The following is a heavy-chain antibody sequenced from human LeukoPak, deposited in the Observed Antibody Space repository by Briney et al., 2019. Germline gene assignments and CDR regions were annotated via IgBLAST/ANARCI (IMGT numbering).Heavy chain of an antibody. Sequence: SVKVSCKASGGTFSSYAISWVRQAPGQGLEWMGRIIPIFGTANYAQKFQGRVTITTDESTSTAYMELSSLRSEDTAVYYCARDIWIFGVVIIWYFDLWGRGTLVTVSS. CDR3: ARDIWIFGVVIIWYFDL. V-gene: IGHV1-69*05. D-gene: IGHD3-3*01. J-gene: IGHJ2*01. CDR1: GGTFSSYA. CDR2: IIPIFGTA.